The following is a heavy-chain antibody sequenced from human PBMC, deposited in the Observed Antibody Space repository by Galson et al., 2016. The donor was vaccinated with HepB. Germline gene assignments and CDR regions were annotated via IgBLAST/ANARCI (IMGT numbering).Heavy chain of an antibody. CDR1: DYTFRRYG. V-gene: IGHV1-18*01. Sequence: SVKVSCKASDYTFRRYGLTWVRQAPGQGLEWMGWISAYNGNTNYAQKVQGRVTMTTDTSTSTAYMELRSLRSDDTAVYYCARDAYDYVWGTYRAQAEIDYWGQGTLVTVSA. D-gene: IGHD3-16*02. J-gene: IGHJ4*02. CDR2: ISAYNGNT. CDR3: ARDAYDYVWGTYRAQAEIDY.